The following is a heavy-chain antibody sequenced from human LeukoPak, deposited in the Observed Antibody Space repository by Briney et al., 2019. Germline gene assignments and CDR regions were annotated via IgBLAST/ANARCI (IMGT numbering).Heavy chain of an antibody. Sequence: KTGGSLRLSCAVSGFTFSDYYMSWIRQAPGKGLEWVSYVSSGGSTISHADSVKGRFTISRDNAENSLYLQMNSLRAEDTAVYYCVRRAAAGRRFDYWGQGTLVTVSS. J-gene: IGHJ4*02. D-gene: IGHD6-13*01. V-gene: IGHV3-11*01. CDR2: VSSGGSTI. CDR3: VRRAAAGRRFDY. CDR1: GFTFSDYY.